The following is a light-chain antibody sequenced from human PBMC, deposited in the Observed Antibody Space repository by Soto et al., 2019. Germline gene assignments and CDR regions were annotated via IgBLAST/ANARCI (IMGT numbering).Light chain of an antibody. Sequence: DIQMTQSPSSVSASVGDRVTITCRASQDISDSLAWYQQKPGTAPKLLIYAASTLQSGVPSRFSGSGSGTDFTLAISSLQPEDFATYCCQQTTDFPITFGQGTRLVI. J-gene: IGKJ5*01. CDR3: QQTTDFPIT. CDR2: AAS. V-gene: IGKV1-12*01. CDR1: QDISDS.